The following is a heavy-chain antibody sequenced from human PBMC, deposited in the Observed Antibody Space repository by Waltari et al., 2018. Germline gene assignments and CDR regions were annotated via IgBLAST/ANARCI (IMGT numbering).Heavy chain of an antibody. CDR2: IYHSGST. D-gene: IGHD1-26*01. J-gene: IGHJ3*02. CDR1: GGSISSGGYS. CDR3: ARVVGAGYDAAFDI. Sequence: QLQLQESGSGLVKPSQTLSLTCAVPGGSISSGGYSWSWNRQQPGKGLEWIGYIYHSGSTYYNPSLKSRVTISVNRSKNQFSLKLSSVTAADTAVYYCARVVGAGYDAAFDIWGQGTMVTVSS. V-gene: IGHV4-30-2*01.